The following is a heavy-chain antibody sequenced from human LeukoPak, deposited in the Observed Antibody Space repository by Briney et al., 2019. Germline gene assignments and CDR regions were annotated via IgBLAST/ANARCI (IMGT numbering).Heavy chain of an antibody. V-gene: IGHV4-34*01. CDR2: INHSGST. CDR3: ARGKLKRQLEFDY. D-gene: IGHD6-13*01. Sequence: SETLSLTCAVYGGSFSGYYWSWIRQPPGKGLEWIGEINHSGSTNYNPSLKSRVTISVDTSKNQFSLKLSSVTAADTAVYYCARGKLKRQLEFDYWGQGTLVIVSS. CDR1: GGSFSGYY. J-gene: IGHJ4*02.